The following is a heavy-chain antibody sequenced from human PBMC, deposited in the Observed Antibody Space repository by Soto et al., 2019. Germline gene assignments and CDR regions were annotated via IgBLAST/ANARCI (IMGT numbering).Heavy chain of an antibody. CDR1: GGTFSSYA. J-gene: IGHJ3*02. D-gene: IGHD5-12*01. V-gene: IGHV1-69*13. CDR3: ARGVATPSDAFDI. CDR2: IIPIFGTA. Sequence: SVKVSCKASGGTFSSYAISWVRQAPGQGLEWMGGIIPIFGTANYAQKFQGRVTITADESTSTAYMELSSLRSEDTAVYYCARGVATPSDAFDIWGQGTMVTVSS.